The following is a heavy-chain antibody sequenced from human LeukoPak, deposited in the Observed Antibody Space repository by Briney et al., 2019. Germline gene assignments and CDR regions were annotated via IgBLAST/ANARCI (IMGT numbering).Heavy chain of an antibody. CDR1: GGSISSDY. CDR2: IYYTGNT. Sequence: SETLSLTCTVSGGSISSDYRSWIRQPPGKGLEWVGYIYYTGNTAHNPSLKTRVTIPVDTSKNQFSLKLTSVTAADTAMYYCARGPLGSGYTYFDYWGQGSLVTVSS. J-gene: IGHJ4*02. D-gene: IGHD5-12*01. V-gene: IGHV4-59*01. CDR3: ARGPLGSGYTYFDY.